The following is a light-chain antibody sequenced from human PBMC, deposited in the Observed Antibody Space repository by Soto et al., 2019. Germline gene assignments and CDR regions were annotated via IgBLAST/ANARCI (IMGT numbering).Light chain of an antibody. CDR2: WAS. CDR1: QSVLYSSNNKNY. J-gene: IGKJ1*01. CDR3: QQHYSTPQT. Sequence: DIVMTQSPDSLAVSLGERATINCKSSQSVLYSSNNKNYLAWYQQKPGQPPKLLIYWASTRESGVPDRFSGSGSGTDFTLTISSLQAEDVAAYYCQQHYSTPQTFGQRTKVEIK. V-gene: IGKV4-1*01.